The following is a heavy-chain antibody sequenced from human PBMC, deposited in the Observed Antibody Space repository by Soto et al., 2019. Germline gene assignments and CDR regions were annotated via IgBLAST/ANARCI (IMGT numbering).Heavy chain of an antibody. J-gene: IGHJ6*02. D-gene: IGHD4-17*01. V-gene: IGHV1-46*01. Sequence: ASVKVSCKASGYTFTSYYMHWVRQAPGQGLEWMGIINPSGGSTSYAQKFQGRVTMTRDTSTSTVYMELSSLRSEDTAVYYCASYGDSPFAHYGMAVWGQGTTVTVSS. CDR2: INPSGGST. CDR3: ASYGDSPFAHYGMAV. CDR1: GYTFTSYY.